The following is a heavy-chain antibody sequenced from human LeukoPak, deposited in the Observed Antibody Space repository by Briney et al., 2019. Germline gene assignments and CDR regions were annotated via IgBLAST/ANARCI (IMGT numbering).Heavy chain of an antibody. J-gene: IGHJ4*02. CDR3: ARDRGFAGIAVAGYFDY. CDR1: GGSFSGYY. CDR2: INHSGST. V-gene: IGHV4-34*01. D-gene: IGHD6-19*01. Sequence: PSETLSLTCAVYGGSFSGYYWSWIRQPPGKGLEWIGEINHSGSTNYNPSLKSRVTISVDTSKNQFSLKLSSVTAADTAVYYCARDRGFAGIAVAGYFDYWGQGTLVTVSS.